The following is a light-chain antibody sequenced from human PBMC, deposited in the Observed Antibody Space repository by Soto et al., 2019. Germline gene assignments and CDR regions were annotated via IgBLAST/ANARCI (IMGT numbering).Light chain of an antibody. CDR1: QSISSG. Sequence: DIQMASSPSTLSASLGDRVTFTCRASQSISSGLAWYQQKPGKAPKLLSYDAFSLESGVPSRFSGSGSGTEFTLTISSLQPDDFATYYCQQYNSYPLTFVGGTKVEIK. J-gene: IGKJ4*02. CDR2: DAF. V-gene: IGKV1-5*01. CDR3: QQYNSYPLT.